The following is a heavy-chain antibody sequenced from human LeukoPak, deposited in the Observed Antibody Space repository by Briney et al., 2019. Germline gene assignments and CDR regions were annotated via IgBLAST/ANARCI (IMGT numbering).Heavy chain of an antibody. CDR2: IDPGNTDT. V-gene: IGHV5-51*01. D-gene: IGHD6-13*01. CDR1: GYSFTSYW. J-gene: IGHJ5*02. CDR3: AAVPGIVSSSWPMSDP. Sequence: GESLKISCKGSGYSFTSYWIGWGRQMPGKGLEWMGIIDPGNTDTRYSPSFQGPVPTSADKSSSTAYLQWSSLKAPDTALYYCAAVPGIVSSSWPMSDPWGQGTLVTVSS.